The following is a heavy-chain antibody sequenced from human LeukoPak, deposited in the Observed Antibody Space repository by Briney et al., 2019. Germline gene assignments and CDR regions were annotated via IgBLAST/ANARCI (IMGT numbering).Heavy chain of an antibody. CDR3: ARVLVVVAATHAFDI. D-gene: IGHD2-15*01. J-gene: IGHJ3*02. Sequence: PGGSLRLSCAASGFTFSSYEMNWVRQAPGKGLEWVSSISSSSSYIYYADSVKGRFTISRDNAKNSLYLQMNSLRAEDTAVYYCARVLVVVAATHAFDIWGQGTMVTVSS. V-gene: IGHV3-21*01. CDR2: ISSSSSYI. CDR1: GFTFSSYE.